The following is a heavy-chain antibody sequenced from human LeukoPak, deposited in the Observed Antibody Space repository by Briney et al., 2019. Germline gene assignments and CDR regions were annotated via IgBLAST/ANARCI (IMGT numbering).Heavy chain of an antibody. V-gene: IGHV5-51*01. Sequence: GESLKISCKGSGYRFTSYWIGWVRQMPGKGLEWMGIIYPGDSDTRYSPSFQGQVTISADKSISTAYLQWSSLKASDTAMYYCARMSVTDSSGYYHDYWGQGTLVTVSS. CDR1: GYRFTSYW. CDR3: ARMSVTDSSGYYHDY. CDR2: IYPGDSDT. J-gene: IGHJ4*02. D-gene: IGHD3-22*01.